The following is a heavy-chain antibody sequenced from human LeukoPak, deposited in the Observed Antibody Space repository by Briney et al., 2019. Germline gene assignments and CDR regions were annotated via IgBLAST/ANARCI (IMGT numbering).Heavy chain of an antibody. CDR3: AKRGDGGHKSLEY. Sequence: GGSLRLSCAASGFTFSNYGMHWVRQAPGKGLEWVATITYDGSSEYYADSVKDRFTVSWDNSKNTLYLQMSSLKTEDTAVYYCAKRGDGGHKSLEYWGQGTLVIVSS. V-gene: IGHV3-30*18. J-gene: IGHJ4*02. CDR1: GFTFSNYG. CDR2: ITYDGSSE. D-gene: IGHD3-16*01.